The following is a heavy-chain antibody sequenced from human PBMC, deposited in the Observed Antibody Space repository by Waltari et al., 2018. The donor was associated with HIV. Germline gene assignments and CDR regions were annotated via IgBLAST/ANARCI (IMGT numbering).Heavy chain of an antibody. Sequence: QVQLVQSGAEVKKPGASVKVSCKASGYTFTGYYIHWVLQAPGQGLEWMGWINPNSGGTNDAQKFQGRVTMTRDTSTSTSYMELNRLRSDDTAVYYCARGIRLVWGQGTLVTVSS. CDR3: ARGIRLV. CDR1: GYTFTGYY. J-gene: IGHJ4*02. CDR2: INPNSGGT. V-gene: IGHV1-2*02. D-gene: IGHD1-20*01.